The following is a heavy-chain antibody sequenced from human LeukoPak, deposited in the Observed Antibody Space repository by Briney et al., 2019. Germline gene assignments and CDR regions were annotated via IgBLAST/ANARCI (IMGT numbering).Heavy chain of an antibody. CDR1: GFTFSSYW. J-gene: IGHJ4*02. D-gene: IGHD6-19*01. V-gene: IGHV3-23*01. CDR2: ISGSGGST. CDR3: AKRLQYSSGWYYFGY. Sequence: GGSLRLSCAASGFTFSSYWMHWVRQAPGKGLEWVSAISGSGGSTYYADSVKGRFTISRDNSKNTLYLQMNSLRAEDTAVYYCAKRLQYSSGWYYFGYWGQGTLVTVSS.